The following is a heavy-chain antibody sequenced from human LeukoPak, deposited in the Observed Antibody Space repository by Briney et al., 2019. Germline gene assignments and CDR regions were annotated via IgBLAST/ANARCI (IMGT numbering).Heavy chain of an antibody. CDR1: GFTFSIYS. CDR2: ISYVGSNK. Sequence: SGGSLRLSCAASGFTFSIYSMNWVRQAPGKGLEWVAVISYVGSNKYYADFVKGRFTISRDNSKNTLYLQMNSLRAEDTAVYYCAKEWGQQGPFDYWGQGTLVTVSS. CDR3: AKEWGQQGPFDY. D-gene: IGHD6-13*01. V-gene: IGHV3-30*18. J-gene: IGHJ4*02.